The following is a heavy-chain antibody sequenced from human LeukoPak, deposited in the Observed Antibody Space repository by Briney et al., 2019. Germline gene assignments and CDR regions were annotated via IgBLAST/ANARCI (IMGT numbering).Heavy chain of an antibody. CDR1: GFNFQDSY. V-gene: IGHV3-11*01. Sequence: GGSLRLSCVGSGFNFQDSYMNWVRQAPGKGLERISFISPKASTMFYADSVRGRFTVSRDNANKSFFLQMNSLTAADTAVYYCATTLAEASYWFFDLWGRGTLVTVSS. CDR2: ISPKASTM. J-gene: IGHJ2*01. CDR3: ATTLAEASYWFFDL. D-gene: IGHD3-16*02.